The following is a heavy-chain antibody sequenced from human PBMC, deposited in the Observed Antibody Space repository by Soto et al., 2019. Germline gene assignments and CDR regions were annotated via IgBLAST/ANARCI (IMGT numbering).Heavy chain of an antibody. V-gene: IGHV4-34*01. CDR2: INHSGST. Sequence: QVQLQQWGAGLLKPSETLSLTCAVYGGSFSGYYWSWIRQPPGKGLEWIGEINHSGSTNYNPSLKXXVTISGDTSKXXLXLXXRPVTAADTAVYYCARGEGYYDILTGYYRVGWFDPWGQGTLVTVSS. CDR3: ARGEGYYDILTGYYRVGWFDP. CDR1: GGSFSGYY. D-gene: IGHD3-9*01. J-gene: IGHJ5*02.